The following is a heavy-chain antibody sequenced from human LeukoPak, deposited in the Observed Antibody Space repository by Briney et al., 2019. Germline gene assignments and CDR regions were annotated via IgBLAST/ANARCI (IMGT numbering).Heavy chain of an antibody. CDR1: GFTFSRFW. V-gene: IGHV3-7*05. CDR3: AKNYESGRGVPYGMDV. Sequence: GGSLRLSCAASGFTFSRFWMSWVRQAPGKGLEWVANVKQDGSEKYYVESVKGRFTISRDNSKNTLYLQMSSLRDEDTAVYYCAKNYESGRGVPYGMDVWGQGTTVTVSS. D-gene: IGHD3-10*01. J-gene: IGHJ6*02. CDR2: VKQDGSEK.